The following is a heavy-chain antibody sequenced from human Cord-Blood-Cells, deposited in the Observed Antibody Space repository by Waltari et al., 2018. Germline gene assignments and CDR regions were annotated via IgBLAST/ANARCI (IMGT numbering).Heavy chain of an antibody. CDR3: ARGQLLRDAFDI. J-gene: IGHJ3*02. CDR1: GGSFSGYY. D-gene: IGHD3-10*01. V-gene: IGHV4-34*01. Sequence: QVQLQQWGAGLLKPSETLSLTCAVYGGSFSGYYWSWIRQPPGKGLEWIGEINHSGSTNYNPSLKSRVTISVDTSKNQSSLKLSSVTAADTAVYYCARGQLLRDAFDIWGQGTMVTVSS. CDR2: INHSGST.